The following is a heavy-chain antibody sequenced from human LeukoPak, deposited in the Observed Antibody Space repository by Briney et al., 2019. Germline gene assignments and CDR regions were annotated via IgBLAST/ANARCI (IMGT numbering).Heavy chain of an antibody. Sequence: SETLSLTCAVSGGSISSDNWWTWVRQPPGKGLEWIGEIFHSGTTNYSPSLESRVTISVDKSKNQFSLRLNSVTAADPAVYYCAAHRGNTYGPLDHWGQGTLVTVSS. CDR2: IFHSGTT. V-gene: IGHV4-4*02. CDR3: AAHRGNTYGPLDH. CDR1: GGSISSDNW. D-gene: IGHD5-18*01. J-gene: IGHJ4*02.